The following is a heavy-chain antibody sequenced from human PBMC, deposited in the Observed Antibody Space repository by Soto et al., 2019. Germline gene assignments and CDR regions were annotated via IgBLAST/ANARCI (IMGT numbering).Heavy chain of an antibody. D-gene: IGHD6-19*01. CDR2: INPSGGST. CDR3: GGEAERGPAVAGKGPGD. CDR1: GYTFTSYY. V-gene: IGHV1-46*01. Sequence: ASVKVSCKASGYTFTSYYMHWVRQAPGQGLEWMGIINPSGGSTSYAQKFQGRVTMTRDTSTSTVYMELSSLRSEDTAVYYCGGEAERGPAVAGKGPGDWGQGTLVTVLS. J-gene: IGHJ4*02.